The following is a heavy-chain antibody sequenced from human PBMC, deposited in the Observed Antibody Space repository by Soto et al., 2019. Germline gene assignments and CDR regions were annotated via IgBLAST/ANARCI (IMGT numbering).Heavy chain of an antibody. CDR2: IYYSGST. D-gene: IGHD3-10*01. CDR1: GGSISSGGYY. J-gene: IGHJ3*02. Sequence: PSETLSLTCTVSGGSISSGGYYWSWIRQHPGKGLEWIGYIYYSGSTYYNPSLKSRVTISVDTSKNQFSLKLSSVTAADTAVYYCARDLHPYYYGLEGRAFDIWGQGTMVTVSS. CDR3: ARDLHPYYYGLEGRAFDI. V-gene: IGHV4-31*03.